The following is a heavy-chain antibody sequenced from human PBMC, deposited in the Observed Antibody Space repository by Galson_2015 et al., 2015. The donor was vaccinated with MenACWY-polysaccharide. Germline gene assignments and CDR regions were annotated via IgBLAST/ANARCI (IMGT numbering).Heavy chain of an antibody. CDR1: GFTFSTYW. V-gene: IGHV3-74*01. J-gene: IGHJ4*02. CDR2: IKSDGSST. Sequence: ASGFTFSTYWMHWVRQAPGKGLVWVSRIKSDGSSTNYADSVKGRFTISRDNAKNTLYLQMNSLRAEDTALYYCARGYSAYDWGQGTLVTVSA. D-gene: IGHD5-12*01. CDR3: ARGYSAYD.